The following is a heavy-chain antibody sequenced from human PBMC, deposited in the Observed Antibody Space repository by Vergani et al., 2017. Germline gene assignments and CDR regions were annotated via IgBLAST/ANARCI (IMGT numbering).Heavy chain of an antibody. D-gene: IGHD6-25*01. CDR1: GFTFSSYS. J-gene: IGHJ4*02. Sequence: EVQLVESGGGLVQPGGSLRLSCAASGFTFSSYSMNWVRQAPGKGLEWVSYISSSSSTIYYADSVKGRFTISRDNAKNSLYLQMNSLRAEDTAVYYCARDLPRHSTYSSDYFDYWGQGTLVTVSS. V-gene: IGHV3-48*01. CDR2: ISSSSSTI. CDR3: ARDLPRHSTYSSDYFDY.